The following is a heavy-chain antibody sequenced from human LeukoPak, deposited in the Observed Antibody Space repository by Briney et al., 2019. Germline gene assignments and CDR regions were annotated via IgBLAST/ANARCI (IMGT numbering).Heavy chain of an antibody. CDR2: INHSGST. CDR1: GGSFSDYY. Sequence: YPSETLSLTCAVYGGSFSDYYWSWTRQPPGKGLEWIGEINHSGSTNYNPSLKSRVTISVDTSKNQFSLRLSSVTAADTAVYYCARAIRGYSYGYHIPAYYYMDVWGKGTTVTVSS. V-gene: IGHV4-34*01. D-gene: IGHD5-18*01. J-gene: IGHJ6*03. CDR3: ARAIRGYSYGYHIPAYYYMDV.